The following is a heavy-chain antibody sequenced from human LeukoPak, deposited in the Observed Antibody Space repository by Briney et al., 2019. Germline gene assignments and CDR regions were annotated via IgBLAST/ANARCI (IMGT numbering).Heavy chain of an antibody. V-gene: IGHV3-33*06. D-gene: IGHD6-19*01. Sequence: GGSPRLSCVASGFNFSSHGMHWVRQAPGKGLEWVAVIWNDGSNKYYADSVKGRFTISRDNSKNTLYVQMNSLRAEDTAVYYCAKTRIAVVDDAFDIWGRGTMVTVSS. CDR1: GFNFSSHG. CDR3: AKTRIAVVDDAFDI. CDR2: IWNDGSNK. J-gene: IGHJ3*02.